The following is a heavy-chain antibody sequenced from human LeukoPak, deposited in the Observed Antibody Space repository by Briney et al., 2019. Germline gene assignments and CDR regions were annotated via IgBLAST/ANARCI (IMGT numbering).Heavy chain of an antibody. V-gene: IGHV3-23*01. CDR3: AKFGYSDWLSHFDY. CDR1: GFTFSSYA. CDR2: ISGSGGST. Sequence: GGSLRLSCAASGFTFSSYAMSWVRQAPGKGLEWVSGISGSGGSTNYADSVKGRFTISRDNSKNTLYLQMNSLRAEYTAVYYCAKFGYSDWLSHFDYWGQGTLVTVSS. J-gene: IGHJ4*02. D-gene: IGHD3-9*01.